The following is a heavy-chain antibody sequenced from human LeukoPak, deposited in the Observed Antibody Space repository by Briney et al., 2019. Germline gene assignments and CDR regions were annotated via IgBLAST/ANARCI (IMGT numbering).Heavy chain of an antibody. CDR1: GFIFDDHT. J-gene: IGHJ6*03. CDR3: ARCSGGNYYHYYLDV. V-gene: IGHV3-20*04. D-gene: IGHD3-10*01. Sequence: GGSLRLSCRASGFIFDDHTMTWVRQVPGKGLEWVSGTNFNGATRDYGDPFKGRFSISRDNDKNLLYLQMDSLRAEDTALYYCARCSGGNYYHYYLDVWGKGTKVTVSS. CDR2: TNFNGATR.